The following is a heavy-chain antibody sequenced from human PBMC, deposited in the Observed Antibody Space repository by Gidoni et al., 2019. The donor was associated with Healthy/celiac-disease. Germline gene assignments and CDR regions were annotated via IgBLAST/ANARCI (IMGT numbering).Heavy chain of an antibody. CDR2: IRSKAYGGTT. D-gene: IGHD4-17*01. V-gene: IGHV3-49*05. CDR3: TRVFYGDYGFYYYGMDV. Sequence: EVQLVESGGGLVKPGRSLRLSCTASGFTFGDYAMSWFRQAPGKGLEWVGFIRSKAYGGTTEYAASVKGRFTISRDDSKSIAYLQMNSLKTEDTAVYYCTRVFYGDYGFYYYGMDVWGQGTTVTVSS. CDR1: GFTFGDYA. J-gene: IGHJ6*02.